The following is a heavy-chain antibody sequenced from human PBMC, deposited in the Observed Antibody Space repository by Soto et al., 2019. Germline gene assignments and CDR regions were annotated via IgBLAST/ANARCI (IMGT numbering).Heavy chain of an antibody. CDR1: GLNFSNFG. V-gene: IGHV3-30*18. CDR2: ISYDGSNK. CDR3: AKGAGWGDDFWNAYYRFYYYMDV. J-gene: IGHJ6*03. D-gene: IGHD3-3*01. Sequence: QVQLVESGGGVVQPGRSLRLSCEASGLNFSNFGMHWVRQAQGKGREWVAVISYDGSNKYYADSVKGRFTISRDTSKRTLYMEMNSLRTEDTAVYYCAKGAGWGDDFWNAYYRFYYYMDVWGKGTTVTVSS.